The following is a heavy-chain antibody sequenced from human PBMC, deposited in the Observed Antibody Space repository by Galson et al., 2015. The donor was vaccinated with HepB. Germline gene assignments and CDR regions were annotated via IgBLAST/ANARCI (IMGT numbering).Heavy chain of an antibody. J-gene: IGHJ4*02. V-gene: IGHV4-38-2*02. CDR3: ARRDLEAFDY. CDR1: GYSISSGYY. CDR2: IYHSGST. Sequence: ETLSLTCTVSGYSISSGYYWGWIRQPPGKGLEWIGSIYHSGSTYYNPSLKSRVTISVDTSKNQFSLKLSSVTAADTAVYYCARRDLEAFDYWGQGTLVTVSS.